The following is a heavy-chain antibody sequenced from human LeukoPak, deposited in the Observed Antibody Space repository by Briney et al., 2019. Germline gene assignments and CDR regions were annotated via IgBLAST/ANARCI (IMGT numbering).Heavy chain of an antibody. CDR2: IYYTGGT. CDR3: AKYGNSGWVIDN. Sequence: PSETLSLTCTVAGGSIGSNYWTWIRQPPGKGLEYIGYIYYTGGTNYNPSLKSRVTISVDTSKNQFSLKLSSVTAADTAVYFCAKYGNSGWVIDNWGQGTLVTVSS. D-gene: IGHD6-19*01. V-gene: IGHV4-59*08. J-gene: IGHJ4*02. CDR1: GGSIGSNY.